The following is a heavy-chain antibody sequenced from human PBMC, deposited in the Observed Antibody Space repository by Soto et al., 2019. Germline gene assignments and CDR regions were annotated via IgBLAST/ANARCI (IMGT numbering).Heavy chain of an antibody. D-gene: IGHD6-19*01. CDR2: IDPRDSST. Sequence: PGDSLMISCKGSGYSFTRNWITWVRQMPGKGLEWMGRIDPRDSSTDYSPSFQGHVTISADKSISTAYLQWSSLKASDSAIYFCARGHGWVDYWGQGTLVNVSS. V-gene: IGHV5-10-1*01. CDR1: GYSFTRNW. CDR3: ARGHGWVDY. J-gene: IGHJ4*02.